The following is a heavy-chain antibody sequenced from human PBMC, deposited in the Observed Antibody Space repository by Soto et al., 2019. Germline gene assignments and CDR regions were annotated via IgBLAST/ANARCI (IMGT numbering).Heavy chain of an antibody. CDR1: GFTFISYA. J-gene: IGHJ5*02. V-gene: IGHV3-23*01. D-gene: IGHD3-22*01. Sequence: GGSLRLSCAASGFTFISYAMSWCRHSPVKGLEWVSAISGSGGSTYYADSVKGRFTISRDNSKNTLYLQMNSLRAEDTAVYYCEKDQDYYDSSGYYNNWFDPWGQGTLVTVSS. CDR2: ISGSGGST. CDR3: EKDQDYYDSSGYYNNWFDP.